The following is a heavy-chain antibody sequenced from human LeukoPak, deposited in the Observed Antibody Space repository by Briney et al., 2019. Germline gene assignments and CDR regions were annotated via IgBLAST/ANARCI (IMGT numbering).Heavy chain of an antibody. CDR3: ARDSRGAFDY. V-gene: IGHV3-7*01. CDR2: IKQDGSEK. J-gene: IGHJ4*02. Sequence: GGSLRLSCAASGFTFRSYWMSWVRQAPGKGLEWVANIKQDGSEKYYVDSVKGRFSISRDNAKKSLYLQMNSLRAEDTAVYYCARDSRGAFDYWGQGTLVTVSS. CDR1: GFTFRSYW. D-gene: IGHD3-10*01.